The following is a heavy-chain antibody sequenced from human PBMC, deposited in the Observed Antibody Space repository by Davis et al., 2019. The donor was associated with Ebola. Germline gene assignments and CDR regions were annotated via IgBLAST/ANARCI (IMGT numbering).Heavy chain of an antibody. CDR3: ARMTYYYDSSASLLDY. CDR2: IYYSGST. D-gene: IGHD3-22*01. J-gene: IGHJ4*02. Sequence: PSETLSLTCTVSGGSISNYYWSWIRQPPGKGLEWIGYIYYSGSTNYNPSLKSRVTISVDTSKNQFSLKLSSVTAADTAVYYCARMTYYYDSSASLLDYWGQGTLVTVSS. CDR1: GGSISNYY. V-gene: IGHV4-59*01.